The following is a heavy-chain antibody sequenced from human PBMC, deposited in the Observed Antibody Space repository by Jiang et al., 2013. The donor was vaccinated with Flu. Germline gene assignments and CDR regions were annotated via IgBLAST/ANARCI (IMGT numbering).Heavy chain of an antibody. J-gene: IGHJ4*02. CDR1: GYSFNTYA. V-gene: IGHV7-4-1*02. D-gene: IGHD3-16*01. Sequence: SVKVSCKPSGYSFNTYAMNWVRQAPGQGLEWMGWINTNTGNPTYAQGFTGRFVFSLDTSVSTAYLQISSLKAEDTAVYYCARAYTGRQDYPGYWGQGTLVTVSS. CDR3: ARAYTGRQDYPGY. CDR2: INTNTGNP.